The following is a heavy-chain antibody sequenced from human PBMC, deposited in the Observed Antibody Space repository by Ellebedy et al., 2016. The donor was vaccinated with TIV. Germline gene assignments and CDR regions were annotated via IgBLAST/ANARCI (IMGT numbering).Heavy chain of an antibody. D-gene: IGHD3-10*01. CDR3: AKDRITMVRGVPDY. J-gene: IGHJ4*02. V-gene: IGHV3-30*18. CDR1: GFTFSSYG. Sequence: GGSLRLXCAASGFTFSSYGMHWVRQAPGKGLEWVAVISYDGSNKYYADSVKGRFTISRDNSKNTLYLQMNSLRAEDTAVYYCAKDRITMVRGVPDYWGQGTLVTVSS. CDR2: ISYDGSNK.